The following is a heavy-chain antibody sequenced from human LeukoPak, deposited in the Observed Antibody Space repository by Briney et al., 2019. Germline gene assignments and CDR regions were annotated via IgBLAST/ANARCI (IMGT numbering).Heavy chain of an antibody. V-gene: IGHV3-11*03. Sequence: PGGSLRLSCAVSGFTFSGDWMHWVRQAPGKGLEWVSYISSSSSYTNYADSVKGRFTISRDNAKNSLYLQMNSLRAEDTAVYYCARWELGFDFDYWGQGTLVTVSS. J-gene: IGHJ4*02. CDR1: GFTFSGDW. CDR2: ISSSSSYT. D-gene: IGHD1-26*01. CDR3: ARWELGFDFDY.